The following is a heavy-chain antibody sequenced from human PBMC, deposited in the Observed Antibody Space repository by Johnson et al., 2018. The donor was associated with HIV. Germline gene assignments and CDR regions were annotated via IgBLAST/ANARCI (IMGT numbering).Heavy chain of an antibody. CDR3: ARGVAGVPGLDDVFDI. CDR2: IYTSGDT. Sequence: VQLVESGGGLVQPGGSLRLSCAASGFTVSSNYMSWVRQAPGKGLEWVSVIYTSGDTFYADSVQGRFTISRDSSKNTVYLQMNSLGPDDTALYFCARGVAGVPGLDDVFDIWGQGTMVTVSS. D-gene: IGHD3/OR15-3a*01. V-gene: IGHV3-66*02. J-gene: IGHJ3*02. CDR1: GFTVSSNY.